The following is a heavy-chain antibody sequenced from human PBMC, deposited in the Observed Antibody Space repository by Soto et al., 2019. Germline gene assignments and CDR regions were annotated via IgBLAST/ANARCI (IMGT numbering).Heavy chain of an antibody. D-gene: IGHD5-18*01. CDR3: VKGDLDTAVVNSPDAFDV. CDR2: ISYHGNNK. CDR1: GFMFNDYG. J-gene: IGHJ3*01. Sequence: GGSLRLSCEASGFMFNDYGVHWVRQAPGKGLDWVAVISYHGNNKYYAQSVKGRFTISRDNSKNTLFLHMDSLRPEDTAVYHCVKGDLDTAVVNSPDAFDVWGPGTMVTVSS. V-gene: IGHV3-30*18.